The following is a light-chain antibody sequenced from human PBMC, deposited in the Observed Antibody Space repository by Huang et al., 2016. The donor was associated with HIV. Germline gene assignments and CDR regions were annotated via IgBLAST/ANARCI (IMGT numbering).Light chain of an antibody. Sequence: DIQMTQSPSSLSASVGDRVTITCQASQHITTFLAWYQQRPGKATKLLIYDASDLETGVPSRFSGSGSGTDFTFTISSLKPEDIATYYCQQYDSLPWTFGPGTKVDIK. CDR1: QHITTF. V-gene: IGKV1-33*01. J-gene: IGKJ3*01. CDR2: DAS. CDR3: QQYDSLPWT.